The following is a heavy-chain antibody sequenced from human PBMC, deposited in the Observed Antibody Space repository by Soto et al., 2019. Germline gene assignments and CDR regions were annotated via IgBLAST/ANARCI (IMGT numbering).Heavy chain of an antibody. D-gene: IGHD6-13*01. V-gene: IGHV3-9*01. CDR2: INWNSGSI. Sequence: PGGSLRLSCAASGFTFDYYGMHWVRQFPGKGLEWVSGINWNSGSIGYGDSVKGRFAISRDNAKNSLHLQMNSLSAEDTAFYYCVKDESINWYSGHFRHWGQGTLVTVSS. CDR1: GFTFDYYG. CDR3: VKDESINWYSGHFRH. J-gene: IGHJ1*01.